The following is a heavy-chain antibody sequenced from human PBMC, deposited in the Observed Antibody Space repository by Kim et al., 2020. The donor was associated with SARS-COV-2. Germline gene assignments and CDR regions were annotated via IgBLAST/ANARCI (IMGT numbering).Heavy chain of an antibody. V-gene: IGHV5-51*01. Sequence: YSPPFQGQVTISADKSISTAYLQWGSLKASDTAMYYCARGSGYYYYGMDVWGQGTTVTVSS. CDR3: ARGSGYYYYGMDV. J-gene: IGHJ6*02.